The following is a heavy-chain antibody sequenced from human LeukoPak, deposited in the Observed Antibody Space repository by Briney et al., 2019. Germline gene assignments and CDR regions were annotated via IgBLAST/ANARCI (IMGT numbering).Heavy chain of an antibody. Sequence: PGGSLRLSCAASGFTFSNAWMSWARQAPGKGLEWVGRIKSKTDGGTTDYAAPVKGRFTISRDDSKNTLYLQMNSLKTEDTAVYYCTTDGRSKIHTYCSSTSCSLNNLDYWGQGTLVTVSS. V-gene: IGHV3-15*01. J-gene: IGHJ4*02. CDR1: GFTFSNAW. CDR2: IKSKTDGGTT. CDR3: TTDGRSKIHTYCSSTSCSLNNLDY. D-gene: IGHD2-2*01.